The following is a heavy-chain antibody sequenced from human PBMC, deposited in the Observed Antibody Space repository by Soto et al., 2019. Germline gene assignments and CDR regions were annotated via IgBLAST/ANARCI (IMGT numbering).Heavy chain of an antibody. J-gene: IGHJ5*01. D-gene: IGHD2-21*01. CDR3: ARSDGYNFNWLDS. CDR1: GYTFATYD. CDR2: MNPNSGNT. V-gene: IGHV1-8*01. Sequence: QVQLVQSGAEVKTPGASVKVPCKASGYTFATYDINWVRQAPGQGLEWMGWMNPNSGNTGYAQKFQGRLTMTRDTALSVAHMELSSLRNEDTAVYYCARSDGYNFNWLDSWGQGTLVTVSA.